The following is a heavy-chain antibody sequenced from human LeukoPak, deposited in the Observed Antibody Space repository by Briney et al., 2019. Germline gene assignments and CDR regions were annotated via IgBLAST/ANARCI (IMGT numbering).Heavy chain of an antibody. J-gene: IGHJ4*02. V-gene: IGHV3-74*01. D-gene: IGHD6-19*01. CDR3: AKRGDGGAWYDY. CDR1: GFTFSSYW. CDR2: ISSDGSNT. Sequence: PAWSLRLSCAVSGFTFSSYWMDWVRQAPGKGLVWVSRISSDGSNTAYADSVKGRFTISRDNARNTLFLQMSSLRAEDTAVYYCAKRGDGGAWYDYWGQGCLCTVSS.